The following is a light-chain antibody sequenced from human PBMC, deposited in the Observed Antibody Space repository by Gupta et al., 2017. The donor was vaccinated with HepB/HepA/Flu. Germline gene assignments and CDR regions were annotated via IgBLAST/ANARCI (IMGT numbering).Light chain of an antibody. CDR2: LGS. CDR3: MQALQTPPT. V-gene: IGKV2-28*01. Sequence: DIARGQSPLSLPVTAGELASISCRSSQSLLHSNGYNYLDWYVQKPGQSPQLLIYLGSDRASGVPDRFSGSGSGTDFTLKISRVEAEDVGVYYCMQALQTPPTFGGGTKVEIK. CDR1: QSLLHSNGYNY. J-gene: IGKJ4*01.